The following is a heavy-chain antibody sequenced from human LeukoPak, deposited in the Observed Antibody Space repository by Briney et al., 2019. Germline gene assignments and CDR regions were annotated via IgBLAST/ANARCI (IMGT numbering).Heavy chain of an antibody. CDR3: ARDRYSGSLGFDY. V-gene: IGHV3-48*03. J-gene: IGHJ4*02. D-gene: IGHD1-26*01. CDR1: GFTFSSYE. Sequence: GGSLRLSCAASGFTFSSYEMNWVRQAPGKGLEWVSYISSSGSTIYYADSVKGRFTISRDNAKNSLYLQMNSLRAEDTAVYHCARDRYSGSLGFDYWGQGTLVTVSS. CDR2: ISSSGSTI.